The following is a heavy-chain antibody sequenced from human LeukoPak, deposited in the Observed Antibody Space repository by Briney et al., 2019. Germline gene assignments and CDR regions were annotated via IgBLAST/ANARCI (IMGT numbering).Heavy chain of an antibody. J-gene: IGHJ6*02. D-gene: IGHD4-17*01. CDR1: GFTFSNFA. V-gene: IGHV3-23*01. CDR2: ISPDGNYI. Sequence: HPGGSLRLSCAASGFTFSNFAMSWVRQTPGTGLAWLSAISPDGNYIYYADSVKGRFTISRDNSKNTLYLQMNSLRAEDTAVYYCAKGLRDYGDYLRDYYYYYGMDVWGQGTTVTVSS. CDR3: AKGLRDYGDYLRDYYYYYGMDV.